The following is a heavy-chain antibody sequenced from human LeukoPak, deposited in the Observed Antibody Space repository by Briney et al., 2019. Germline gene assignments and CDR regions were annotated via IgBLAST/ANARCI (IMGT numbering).Heavy chain of an antibody. J-gene: IGHJ4*02. CDR2: INRGGNEV. CDR1: GFTFSGYW. Sequence: PGGSLRLSCAASGFTFSGYWMTWVRQVPGKGLEWVANINRGGNEVHYVDSVKGRFTISRNNAKNSLYLQLDSLRVEGTAVYYCARVGAWELQRVFDYWGQGTLVTVSS. CDR3: ARVGAWELQRVFDY. D-gene: IGHD1-26*01. V-gene: IGHV3-7*01.